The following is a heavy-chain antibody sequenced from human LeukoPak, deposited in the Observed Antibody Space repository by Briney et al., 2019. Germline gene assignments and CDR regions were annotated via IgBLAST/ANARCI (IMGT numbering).Heavy chain of an antibody. Sequence: ASVKVSCKASGYTFTSYYMHWVRQAPGQGLEWMGIINPSGGSTSYAQKFQGRVTMTRDTSTSTVYMGLSSLRSEDTAVYYCARDPLSHYDFWSGYLNWFDPWGQGTLVTVSS. CDR1: GYTFTSYY. CDR2: INPSGGST. J-gene: IGHJ5*02. CDR3: ARDPLSHYDFWSGYLNWFDP. D-gene: IGHD3-3*01. V-gene: IGHV1-46*01.